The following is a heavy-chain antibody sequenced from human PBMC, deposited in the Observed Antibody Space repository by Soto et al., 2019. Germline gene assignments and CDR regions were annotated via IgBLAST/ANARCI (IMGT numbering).Heavy chain of an antibody. CDR1: GYSISSGSY. V-gene: IGHV4-61*01. CDR3: ARDRSTYGGGGTGEVKENWFDP. D-gene: IGHD2-8*01. Sequence: SETLSLTCTVSGYSISSGSYWAWIRQSPGKGLEWIGYAYYSGSTDYNPSLKSRVTMSVDTSKNQVSLKLNSVTTADTAVYYCARDRSTYGGGGTGEVKENWFDPWGPGTLVTVSS. J-gene: IGHJ5*02. CDR2: AYYSGST.